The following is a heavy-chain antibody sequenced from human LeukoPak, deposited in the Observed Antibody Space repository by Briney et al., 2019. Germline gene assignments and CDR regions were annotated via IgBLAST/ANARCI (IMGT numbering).Heavy chain of an antibody. CDR1: GFTFSSYG. D-gene: IGHD6-19*01. CDR3: ARDLGAGTSAFDI. CDR2: IRYDGSNK. J-gene: IGHJ3*02. Sequence: GGSLRLSCAASGFTFSSYGMHWVRQAPGKGLEGVAFIRYDGSNKYYADSVKGRFTISRDNSKNTLYLQMNSLRAEDTAVYYCARDLGAGTSAFDIWGQGTMVTVSS. V-gene: IGHV3-30*02.